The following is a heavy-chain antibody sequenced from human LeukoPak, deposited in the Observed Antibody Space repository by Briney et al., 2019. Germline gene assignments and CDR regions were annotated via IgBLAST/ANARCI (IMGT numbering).Heavy chain of an antibody. CDR3: ARGGDAYNAFDY. V-gene: IGHV1-2*02. CDR1: GYTFSDYY. J-gene: IGHJ4*02. CDR2: INPTSGGT. Sequence: ASVKVSCKASGYTFSDYYMHWVRQAPGQGPEWMGWINPTSGGTNYAQKFQGRVSMTRDTSISTAFMELSSLRSDDTAVYYCARGGDAYNAFDYWGQGTLVTVSS. D-gene: IGHD5-24*01.